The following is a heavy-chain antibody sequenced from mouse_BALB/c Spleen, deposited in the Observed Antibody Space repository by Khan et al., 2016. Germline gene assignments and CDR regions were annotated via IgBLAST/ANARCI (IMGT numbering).Heavy chain of an antibody. Sequence: EVELVESGGGLVKPGGSLKLSCAASGFTFSSYAMSWVRQTPEKRLEWVATISSGGSLTYYPDSVQGRFTISRDNGKNILYLLMSSLRSEDTAMYYCVRVYFGYLDYWGQGTTLTVSS. J-gene: IGHJ2*01. CDR3: VRVYFGYLDY. D-gene: IGHD2-1*01. V-gene: IGHV5-9-3*01. CDR1: GFTFSSYA. CDR2: ISSGGSLT.